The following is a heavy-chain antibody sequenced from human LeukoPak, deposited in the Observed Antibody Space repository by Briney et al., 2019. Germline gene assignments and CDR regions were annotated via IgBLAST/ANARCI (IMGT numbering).Heavy chain of an antibody. J-gene: IGHJ4*02. CDR1: GFTFSSYE. D-gene: IGHD3-10*01. V-gene: IGHV3-48*03. CDR3: ARARTPYYYYGSGSYYTTIGY. Sequence: TGGSLRLSCAASGFTFSSYEMNWVRQAPGKGLEWVSYISSSGSTIYYADSVKGRFTISRDNAKNSLYLQMNSLRAEDTAVYYCARARTPYYYYGSGSYYTTIGYWGQGTLVTVSS. CDR2: ISSSGSTI.